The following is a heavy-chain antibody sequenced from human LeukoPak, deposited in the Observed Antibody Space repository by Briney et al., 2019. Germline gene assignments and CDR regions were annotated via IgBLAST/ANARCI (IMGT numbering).Heavy chain of an antibody. Sequence: ASVKVSCKASGYTFISYSINWVRQAPGQGPEWMGWISPYNGNTNYAQKLQGRVTMTTDTSTSTAYMGLRSLTSDDTAVYYCARDRTQWLASTFDYWGQGTLVTVSS. J-gene: IGHJ4*02. CDR3: ARDRTQWLASTFDY. CDR1: GYTFISYS. CDR2: ISPYNGNT. V-gene: IGHV1-18*01. D-gene: IGHD6-19*01.